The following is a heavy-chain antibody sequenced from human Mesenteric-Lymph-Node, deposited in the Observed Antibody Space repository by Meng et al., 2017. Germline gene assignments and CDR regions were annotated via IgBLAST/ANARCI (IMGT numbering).Heavy chain of an antibody. V-gene: IGHV4-30-4*01. J-gene: IGHJ4*02. D-gene: IGHD3-22*01. CDR1: GDSISSTEYY. CDR3: ARVTGKIYYDGSGYPEAFDY. Sequence: VQLQGSGPGLVKHPQTLSLPGTVSGDSISSTEYYWSWVRQPPGKGLEWIGYIYYSGSRYYNPSLKSRVTISVDTSKNQFSLKLSSVTAADTAVYYCARVTGKIYYDGSGYPEAFDYWGQGTLVTVSS. CDR2: IYYSGSR.